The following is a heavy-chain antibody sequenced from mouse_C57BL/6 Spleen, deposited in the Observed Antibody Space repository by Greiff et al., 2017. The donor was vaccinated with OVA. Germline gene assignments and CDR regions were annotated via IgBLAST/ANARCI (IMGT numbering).Heavy chain of an antibody. CDR1: GYTFTDYE. V-gene: IGHV1-15*01. Sequence: VHLVESGAELVRPGASVTLSCKASGYTFTDYEMHWVKQTPVHGLEWIGAIDPETGGTAYNQKFKGKAILTADKSSSTAYMELRSLTSEDSAVYYCTRYYYGSSSFYAMDYWGQGTSVTVSS. J-gene: IGHJ4*01. D-gene: IGHD1-1*01. CDR2: IDPETGGT. CDR3: TRYYYGSSSFYAMDY.